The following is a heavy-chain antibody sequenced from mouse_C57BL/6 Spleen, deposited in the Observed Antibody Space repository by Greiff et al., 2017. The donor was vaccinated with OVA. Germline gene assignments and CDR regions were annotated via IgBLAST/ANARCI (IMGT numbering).Heavy chain of an antibody. CDR3: ARYYYGGYYAMDY. J-gene: IGHJ4*01. CDR1: GYTFTSYW. D-gene: IGHD1-1*01. Sequence: QVQLQQPGAELVMPGASVKLSCKASGYTFTSYWMHWVKQRPGQGLEWIGEIDPSDSYTNYNQKFKGKSTLTVDKSSSTAYMQLSSLTSEDSAVYYGARYYYGGYYAMDYWGQGTSVTVSS. CDR2: IDPSDSYT. V-gene: IGHV1-69*01.